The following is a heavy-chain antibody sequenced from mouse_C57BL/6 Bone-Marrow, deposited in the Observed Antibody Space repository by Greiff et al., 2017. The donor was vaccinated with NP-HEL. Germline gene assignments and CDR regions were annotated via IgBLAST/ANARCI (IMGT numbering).Heavy chain of an antibody. D-gene: IGHD1-1*01. V-gene: IGHV1-54*01. CDR2: INPGSGGT. Sequence: VQLQQSGAELVRPGTSVKVSCKASGYAFTNYLIEWVKQRPGQGLEWIGVINPGSGGTNYNEKFKGKATLTADKSSSTAYMRLSSLTSEDSAVYFCARYYGSSYDYFDYWGQGTTLTVSS. J-gene: IGHJ2*01. CDR3: ARYYGSSYDYFDY. CDR1: GYAFTNYL.